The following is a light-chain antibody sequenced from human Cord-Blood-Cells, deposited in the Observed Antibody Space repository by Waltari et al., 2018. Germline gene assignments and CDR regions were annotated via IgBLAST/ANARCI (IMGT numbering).Light chain of an antibody. CDR1: SSDVGGYNY. J-gene: IGLJ3*02. Sequence: QSALTQPASVSGSPGQSITISCTGTSSDVGGYNYVSWYQQHPGKAPKLMIYDVSKRPSGVSNRFSGSKSGITAYLTISGLQAEDEADYYCSSYTSSSTWVFGGGTKLTV. CDR3: SSYTSSSTWV. CDR2: DVS. V-gene: IGLV2-14*01.